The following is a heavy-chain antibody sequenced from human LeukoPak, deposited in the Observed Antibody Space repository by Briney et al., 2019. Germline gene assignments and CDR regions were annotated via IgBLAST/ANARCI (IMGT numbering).Heavy chain of an antibody. J-gene: IGHJ5*02. V-gene: IGHV3-48*04. CDR2: ISSSGSTI. D-gene: IGHD3-22*01. CDR1: GFTFSSYG. CDR3: ARDLVVVTAKGFDP. Sequence: PGGSLRLSCAASGFTFSSYGMHWVRQAPGKGLEWVSYISSSGSTIYYADSVKGRFTISRDNAKNSLYLQMNSLRAEDTAVYYCARDLVVVTAKGFDPWGQGTLVTVSS.